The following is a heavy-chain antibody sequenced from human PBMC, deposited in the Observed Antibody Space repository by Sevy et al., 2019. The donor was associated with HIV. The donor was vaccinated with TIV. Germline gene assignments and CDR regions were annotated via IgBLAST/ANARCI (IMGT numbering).Heavy chain of an antibody. D-gene: IGHD4-17*01. CDR3: ARDRLPSKYGGFNS. Sequence: GGSLRLSCTASEFTFSNYWMSWVRQAPEKGLEWVANIKEDGSEKYYVDSVRGRFTISRDNGENSLYLQMNSLRVEDTAVYYCARDRLPSKYGGFNSWGQGTLVTVSS. CDR1: EFTFSNYW. V-gene: IGHV3-7*01. J-gene: IGHJ4*02. CDR2: IKEDGSEK.